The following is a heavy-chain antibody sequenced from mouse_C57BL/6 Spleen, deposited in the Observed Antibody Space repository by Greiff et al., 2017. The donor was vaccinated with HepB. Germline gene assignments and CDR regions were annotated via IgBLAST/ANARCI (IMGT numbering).Heavy chain of an antibody. CDR3: ARWPAQAAWFAY. Sequence: QVQLQQPGAELVRPGTSVKLSCKASGYTFTSYWMHWVKQRPGQGLEWIGVIDPSDSYTNYNQKFKGKATLTVDTSSSTAYMQLSSLTSEDSAVYYCARWPAQAAWFAYWGQGTLVTVSA. CDR2: IDPSDSYT. J-gene: IGHJ3*01. V-gene: IGHV1-59*01. D-gene: IGHD3-2*02. CDR1: GYTFTSYW.